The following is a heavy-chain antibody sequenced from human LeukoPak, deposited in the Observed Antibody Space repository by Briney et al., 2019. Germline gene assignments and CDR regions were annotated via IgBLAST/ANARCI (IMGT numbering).Heavy chain of an antibody. CDR3: ARAKTMVRGAIGGGFDY. CDR2: IYHSGST. V-gene: IGHV4-59*12. D-gene: IGHD3-10*01. CDR1: GGSISNYY. J-gene: IGHJ4*02. Sequence: PSETLSLTCIVSGGSISNYYWSWIRQPPGKGLEWIGYIYHSGSTYYNPSLKSRVTISVDRSKNQFSLKLSSVTAADTAVYYCARAKTMVRGAIGGGFDYWGQGTLVTVSS.